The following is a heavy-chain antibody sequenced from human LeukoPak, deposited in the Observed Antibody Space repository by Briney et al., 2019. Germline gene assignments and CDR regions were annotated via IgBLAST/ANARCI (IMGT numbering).Heavy chain of an antibody. Sequence: GGSLRLSCAASGFTFSSYSMNWVRQAPGKGLEWVAYISTSSTTIYYADSVKGRFTISRDNANNSLYLQMNSLRGEDTAVYYCARVVWGHYRKDYCGQGTLVTVSS. D-gene: IGHD2-8*01. CDR3: ARVVWGHYRKDY. J-gene: IGHJ4*02. V-gene: IGHV3-48*01. CDR2: ISTSSTTI. CDR1: GFTFSSYS.